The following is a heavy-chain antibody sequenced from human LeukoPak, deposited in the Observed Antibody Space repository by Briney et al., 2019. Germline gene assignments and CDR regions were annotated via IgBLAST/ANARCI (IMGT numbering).Heavy chain of an antibody. Sequence: PGGSLRLSCAASGFTFSSYAMSWVRQAPGKGLEWVSAISGSGGSTYYADSVKGRFTISRDNSKNTLYLQMNSLRAEDTAVYYCARGLGELNWFDPWGQGTLVTVSS. D-gene: IGHD3-10*01. CDR2: ISGSGGST. CDR1: GFTFSSYA. CDR3: ARGLGELNWFDP. V-gene: IGHV3-23*01. J-gene: IGHJ5*02.